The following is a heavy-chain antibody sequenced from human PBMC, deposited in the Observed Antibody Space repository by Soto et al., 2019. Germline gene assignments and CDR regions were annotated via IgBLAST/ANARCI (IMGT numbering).Heavy chain of an antibody. D-gene: IGHD3-22*01. V-gene: IGHV3-66*01. J-gene: IGHJ4*02. Sequence: EVQLVESGGGLVQPGGSLRLSCAASGFTVSSNYMSWVRQAPGKGLEWVSVIYSGGSTYYADSVKGRFTISRDNSKNTLYIQMNSLRAEDTAVYYCAREKGYYDSSGYHTPFDYWGQGTLVTVSS. CDR1: GFTVSSNY. CDR3: AREKGYYDSSGYHTPFDY. CDR2: IYSGGST.